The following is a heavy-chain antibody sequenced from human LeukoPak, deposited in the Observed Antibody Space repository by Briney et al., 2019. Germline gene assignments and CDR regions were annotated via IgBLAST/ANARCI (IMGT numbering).Heavy chain of an antibody. CDR1: GITFSNYW. CDR2: NNQDGSEK. V-gene: IGHV3-7*01. CDR3: ARVIAARPARRTYYYMDV. J-gene: IGHJ6*03. D-gene: IGHD6-6*01. Sequence: GSLRLSCAASGITFSNYWIGWVRPASGKGLEWGANNNQDGSEKYYVDSVKGRFTISRDNAKNSLYLQMNSLRAEDTAVFHCARVIAARPARRTYYYMDVWGKGTTVTVSS.